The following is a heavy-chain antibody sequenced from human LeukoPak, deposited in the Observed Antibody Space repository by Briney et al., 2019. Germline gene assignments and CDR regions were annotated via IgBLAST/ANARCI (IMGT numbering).Heavy chain of an antibody. D-gene: IGHD6-19*01. CDR3: IRSNGWPDH. Sequence: GGSLRLSCEVSGFTFSSHWMHWVRQAPGKGLVWVSRVNHDGSDTIYADSVKGRFTISRDNAKNTVYLQMNSLRAEDTAVYYCIRSNGWPDHWGLGTLVTVSS. CDR1: GFTFSSHW. CDR2: VNHDGSDT. V-gene: IGHV3-74*01. J-gene: IGHJ4*02.